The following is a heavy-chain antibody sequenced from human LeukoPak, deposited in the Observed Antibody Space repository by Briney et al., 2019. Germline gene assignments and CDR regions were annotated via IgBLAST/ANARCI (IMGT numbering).Heavy chain of an antibody. J-gene: IGHJ6*02. CDR1: GFTFSSFG. D-gene: IGHD3-10*01. CDR2: ISYSSSLT. V-gene: IGHV3-48*02. Sequence: GGSLRLSCAASGFTFSSFGMIWVRQAPGKELEWVSYISYSSSLTDYADSVKGRFTISRDNARDSLSLQLNSLRDEDTAVYFCAKVIRGGYGMDVWGQGTTVTVS. CDR3: AKVIRGGYGMDV.